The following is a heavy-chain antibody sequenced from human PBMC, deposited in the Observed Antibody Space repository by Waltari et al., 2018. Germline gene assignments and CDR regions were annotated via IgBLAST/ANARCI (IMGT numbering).Heavy chain of an antibody. CDR3: AGDLGGGSWYGIGNWFDP. V-gene: IGHV1-18*01. D-gene: IGHD6-13*01. CDR1: GYTFTSYG. J-gene: IGHJ5*02. CDR2: ISAYNGNT. Sequence: QVQLVQSGAEVKKPGASVKVSCKASGYTFTSYGISWVRQAPGPGLEWMGWISAYNGNTNYAQKLQGRVTMTTGTSTSTAYRELRSLRSDDTAVYYCAGDLGGGSWYGIGNWFDPWGQGTLVTVSS.